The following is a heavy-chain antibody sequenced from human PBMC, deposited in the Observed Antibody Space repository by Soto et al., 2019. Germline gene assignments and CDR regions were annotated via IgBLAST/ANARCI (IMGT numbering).Heavy chain of an antibody. D-gene: IGHD4-17*01. V-gene: IGHV3-30*03. Sequence: QVQLVESGGDVVQPGRSLRLSCAASGFTLSSYGMHWVRQAPGKGLEWVTLMSYDGDNKYYVDSVKGRFTISRDNAKNXLFLQMNSLRPEDTAVYYCARTAGDYLSYYYGMDVWGRGTTVTVSS. CDR3: ARTAGDYLSYYYGMDV. CDR1: GFTLSSYG. J-gene: IGHJ6*02. CDR2: MSYDGDNK.